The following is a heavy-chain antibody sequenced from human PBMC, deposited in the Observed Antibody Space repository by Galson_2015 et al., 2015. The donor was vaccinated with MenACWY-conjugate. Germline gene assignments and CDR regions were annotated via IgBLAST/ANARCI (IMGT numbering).Heavy chain of an antibody. CDR2: INRDGGGT. Sequence: SLRLSCAASGFTFDSYRMSWVRQAPGKGLEWVTNINRDGGGTYYASSVKGRFTISKDNAENSLYLQMNSLRAEDTAIYYCARIIHDGLDYWVQGTLVTVSS. CDR3: ARIIHDGLDY. J-gene: IGHJ4*02. CDR1: GFTFDSYR. V-gene: IGHV3-7*01. D-gene: IGHD1-1*01.